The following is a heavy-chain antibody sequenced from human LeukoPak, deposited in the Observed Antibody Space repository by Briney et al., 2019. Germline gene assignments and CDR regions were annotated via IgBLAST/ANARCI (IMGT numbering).Heavy chain of an antibody. Sequence: GASVKVSCKASGYTFTGYYMHWVRQAPGQGLEWMGWINPNSGGTNYAQKFQGRVTMTRNTSISTAYMELSSLRSEDTAVYYCARGWIQLWSHYYYGMDVWGQGTTVTVSS. CDR2: INPNSGGT. CDR1: GYTFTGYY. CDR3: ARGWIQLWSHYYYGMDV. V-gene: IGHV1-2*02. D-gene: IGHD5-18*01. J-gene: IGHJ6*02.